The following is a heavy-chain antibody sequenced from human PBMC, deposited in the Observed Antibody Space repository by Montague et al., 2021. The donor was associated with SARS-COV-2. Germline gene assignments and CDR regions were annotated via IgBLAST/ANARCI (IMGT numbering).Heavy chain of an antibody. Sequence: SETLSLTCAVYGGSLSGYYWSWIRQPPGKGLEWIGEINHSGSINYNPSLKSRVTISVDTSKNQFSLKRSSVTAADTAVYYCARVPDYYDSSGYYFDAFDIWGQGTMVTVSS. CDR2: INHSGSI. V-gene: IGHV4-34*01. D-gene: IGHD3-22*01. CDR1: GGSLSGYY. CDR3: ARVPDYYDSSGYYFDAFDI. J-gene: IGHJ3*02.